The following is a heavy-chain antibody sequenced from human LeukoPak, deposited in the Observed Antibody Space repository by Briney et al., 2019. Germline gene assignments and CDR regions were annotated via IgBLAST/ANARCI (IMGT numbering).Heavy chain of an antibody. V-gene: IGHV4-39*07. J-gene: IGHJ5*02. CDR2: LDESGRP. D-gene: IGHD2-2*01. CDR3: ARVTVVPAGVYGVGWFDT. CDR1: GGSIRSGRHR. Sequence: PSETLSLTCSVSGGSIRSGRHRWAWVRQPPGKGLEFIGSLDESGRPYYNAPLKSRVTISVDTSKNQFSLKVTSVTAADTAVYYCARVTVVPAGVYGVGWFDTWGQGTLVTVSS.